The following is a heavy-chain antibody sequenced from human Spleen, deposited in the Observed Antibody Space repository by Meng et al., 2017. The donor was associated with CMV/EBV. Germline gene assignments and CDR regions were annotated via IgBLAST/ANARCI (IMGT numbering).Heavy chain of an antibody. V-gene: IGHV4-34*01. CDR3: ARGSWVYSDDDETTGLDY. Sequence: GSFSGHYWSLIRQPPGEGLEWIEEINHSGSTNYSPSLKSRVTISVDASKNQFSLKLTSVTAADTAVYYCARGSWVYSDDDETTGLDYWGPGTLVTVSS. CDR1: GSFSGHY. J-gene: IGHJ4*02. D-gene: IGHD5-12*01. CDR2: INHSGST.